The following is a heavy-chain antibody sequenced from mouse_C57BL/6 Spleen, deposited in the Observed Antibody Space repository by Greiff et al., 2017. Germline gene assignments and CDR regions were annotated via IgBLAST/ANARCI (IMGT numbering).Heavy chain of an antibody. D-gene: IGHD1-1*01. CDR2: IWSDGST. CDR3: ARHEDYYGSSPWFAY. CDR1: GFSLTSYG. Sequence: VQRVESGPGLVAPSQSLSITCTVSGFSLTSYGVHWVRQPPGKGLEWLVVIWSDGSTTYNSALKSRLSISKDNSKSQVFLKMNSLQTDDTAMYYCARHEDYYGSSPWFAYWGQGTLVTVSA. V-gene: IGHV2-6-1*01. J-gene: IGHJ3*01.